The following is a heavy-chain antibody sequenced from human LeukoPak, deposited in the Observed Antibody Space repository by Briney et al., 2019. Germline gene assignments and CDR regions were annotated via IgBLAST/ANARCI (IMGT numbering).Heavy chain of an antibody. CDR3: ARRQYYDRPKYPPKPYYFDY. D-gene: IGHD3-22*01. V-gene: IGHV5-51*01. J-gene: IGHJ4*02. CDR2: IYPYDSDT. Sequence: GESLKISCKGSGYSFSSQWIGWVRQMPGKGLEWMGIIYPYDSDTKYSPSFQGQVTISADKSISTAYLQWSSLKASDTAMYYCARRQYYDRPKYPPKPYYFDYWGQGTLVTVSS. CDR1: GYSFSSQW.